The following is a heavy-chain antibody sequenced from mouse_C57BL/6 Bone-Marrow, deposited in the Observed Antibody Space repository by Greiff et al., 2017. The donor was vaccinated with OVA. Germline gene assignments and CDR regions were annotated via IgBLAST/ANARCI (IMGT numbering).Heavy chain of an antibody. CDR2: IDPENGDT. CDR1: GFNIKDDY. CDR3: ASYYDYETY. J-gene: IGHJ2*01. D-gene: IGHD2-4*01. V-gene: IGHV14-4*01. Sequence: VQLQQSGAELVRPGASVKLSCTASGFNIKDDYMHWVKQRPEQGLEWIGWIDPENGDTEYASKFQGKATITEDTSSNTAYLQLSSLTSEDTAVYYCASYYDYETYGGQGTTRTVSS.